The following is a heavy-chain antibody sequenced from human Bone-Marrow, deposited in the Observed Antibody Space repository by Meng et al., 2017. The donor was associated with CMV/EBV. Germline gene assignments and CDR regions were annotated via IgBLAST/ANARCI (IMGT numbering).Heavy chain of an antibody. Sequence: SGGSISSYYWSWIRQPAGKGLEWIGRIYTSGSTNYNPSLKSRVTVSVDTSKNQFSLKLSSVTAADTAVYYCARGGSSIPYYYYGMDVWGQGTTVTVSS. J-gene: IGHJ6*02. D-gene: IGHD6-13*01. V-gene: IGHV4-4*07. CDR3: ARGGSSIPYYYYGMDV. CDR1: GGSISSYY. CDR2: IYTSGST.